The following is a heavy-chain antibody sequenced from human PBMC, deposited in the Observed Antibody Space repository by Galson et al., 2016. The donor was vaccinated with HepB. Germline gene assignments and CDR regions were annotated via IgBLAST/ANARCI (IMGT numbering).Heavy chain of an antibody. D-gene: IGHD3-3*01. V-gene: IGHV3-30*04. CDR2: ISYDGNNK. J-gene: IGHJ6*02. CDR1: GFTFSNYA. CDR3: ARDLYYDFWNNYPGYYYAMDV. Sequence: SLRLSCAASGFTFSNYALYWVRQAPGKGLEWVAVISYDGNNKYYADSVKGRFTISRDKSKNKLYLQMNSLRAEDTAVYYCARDLYYDFWNNYPGYYYAMDVWGQGTTVTVSS.